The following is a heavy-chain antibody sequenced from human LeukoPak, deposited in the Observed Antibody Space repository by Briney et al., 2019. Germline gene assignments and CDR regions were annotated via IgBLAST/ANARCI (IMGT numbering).Heavy chain of an antibody. CDR3: ARGRSLFDP. CDR1: GGSFSGYY. CDR2: INHSGST. Sequence: PSETLSLTCAVYGGSFSGYYWSWIRQPPGKGLEWIGEINHSGSTNYNPPLKSRVTISVDTSKNQFSLKLSSVTAADTAVYYCARGRSLFDPWGQGTLVTVSS. V-gene: IGHV4-34*01. J-gene: IGHJ5*02.